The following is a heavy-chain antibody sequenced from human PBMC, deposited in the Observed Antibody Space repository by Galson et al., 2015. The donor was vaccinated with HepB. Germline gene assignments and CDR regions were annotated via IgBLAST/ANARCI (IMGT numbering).Heavy chain of an antibody. J-gene: IGHJ4*02. CDR1: GFTFDDYG. CDR2: INWNGGST. Sequence: SLRLSCAPSGFTFDDYGMSWVRQAPGKGLEWVSGINWNGGSTGYADSVKGRFTISRDNAKNSLYLQMNSLRAEDTALYYCASWGYSSSNVGYWGQGTLVTVSS. V-gene: IGHV3-20*04. D-gene: IGHD5-18*01. CDR3: ASWGYSSSNVGY.